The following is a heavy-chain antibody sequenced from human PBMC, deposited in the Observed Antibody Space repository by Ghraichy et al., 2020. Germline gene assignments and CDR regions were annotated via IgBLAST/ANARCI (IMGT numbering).Heavy chain of an antibody. V-gene: IGHV4-59*01. J-gene: IGHJ5*02. D-gene: IGHD3-22*01. Sequence: SETLSLTCTVSGGSISSYYWSWIRQPPGKGLEWIGYISDSGTTNYNPSLKSRVTISVDTPKNQFSLKLSSVTAADTAVYYCARTNYYDHIALWFDPWGQGTLVTVSS. CDR3: ARTNYYDHIALWFDP. CDR1: GGSISSYY. CDR2: ISDSGTT.